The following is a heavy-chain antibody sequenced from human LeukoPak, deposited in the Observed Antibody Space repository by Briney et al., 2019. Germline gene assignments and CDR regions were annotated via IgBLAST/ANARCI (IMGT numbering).Heavy chain of an antibody. CDR3: ASSYNHYYYYYGMDV. V-gene: IGHV1-2*06. J-gene: IGHJ6*02. CDR1: GGTFSSYA. Sequence: ASVKVSCKASGGTFSSYAISWVRQAPGQGLEWMGRSNPNSGGTNYAQKFQGRVTMTRDTSISTAYMELSRLRSDDTAVYFCASSYNHYYYYYGMDVWGQGTTVTVSS. CDR2: SNPNSGGT. D-gene: IGHD1-14*01.